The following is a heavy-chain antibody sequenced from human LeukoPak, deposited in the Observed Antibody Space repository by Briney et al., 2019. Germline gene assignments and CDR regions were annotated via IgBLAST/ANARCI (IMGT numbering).Heavy chain of an antibody. J-gene: IGHJ6*02. CDR1: GYTFAGYY. CDR2: INPNSGGT. CDR3: ARGNAERGGGYYYGMDV. Sequence: ASVKVSCKASGYTFAGYYMHWVRQAPGQGLEWMGWINPNSGGTNYAQKFQGRVTMTRDTSISTAYMERSRLRSDDTAVYYGARGNAERGGGYYYGMDVWGQGTTVTVSS. D-gene: IGHD2-8*01. V-gene: IGHV1-2*02.